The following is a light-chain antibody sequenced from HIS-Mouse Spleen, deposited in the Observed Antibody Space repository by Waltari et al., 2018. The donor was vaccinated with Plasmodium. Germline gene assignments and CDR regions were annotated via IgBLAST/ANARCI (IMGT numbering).Light chain of an antibody. CDR2: GAS. CDR1: QSVTSN. Sequence: EIVLTQYPATLSVSPGERATPSCRASQSVTSNLAWYQQKPGPAPRLLIYGASTRATGIPARFSGSGSGTEFTLTISSLQSEDFAVYYCQQYNNWSFTFGPGTKVDIK. J-gene: IGKJ3*01. V-gene: IGKV3-15*01. CDR3: QQYNNWSFT.